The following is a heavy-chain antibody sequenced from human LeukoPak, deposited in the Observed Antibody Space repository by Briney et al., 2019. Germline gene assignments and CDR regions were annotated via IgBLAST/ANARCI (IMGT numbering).Heavy chain of an antibody. CDR1: GFTISTYN. V-gene: IGHV3-48*01. Sequence: QHWGSLRLSCAASGFTISTYNMKWVRQASGKGLELISNINADSSTIQYADSVRGRFTTSRDNAKNSLYLQMNSLRAEDTAVYYCVRDNSRGQSLGVIYWGQGSLVTVSS. D-gene: IGHD3-22*01. J-gene: IGHJ4*02. CDR3: VRDNSRGQSLGVIY. CDR2: INADSSTI.